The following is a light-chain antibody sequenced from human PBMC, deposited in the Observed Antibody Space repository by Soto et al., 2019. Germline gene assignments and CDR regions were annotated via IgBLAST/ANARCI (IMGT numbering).Light chain of an antibody. CDR1: QSVRSNY. CDR3: LHYGSSAYT. CDR2: GAS. J-gene: IGKJ2*01. Sequence: EIVLTQSPGTLSLSPGERATLSCRASQSVRSNYLAWYQQKPGQAPRLLIYGASSRATGIPDRFSGSGSGTVFTLTISRVEPEDFAVYCCLHYGSSAYTFGQGTTLEIK. V-gene: IGKV3-20*01.